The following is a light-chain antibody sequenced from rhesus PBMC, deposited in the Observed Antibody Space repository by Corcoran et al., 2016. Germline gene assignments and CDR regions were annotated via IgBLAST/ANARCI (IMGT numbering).Light chain of an antibody. CDR3: LQHNVYPLT. V-gene: IGKV1-28*03. CDR2: DAS. CDR1: QGISSY. J-gene: IGKJ4*01. Sequence: DIQMTQSPSSLSASVGDTVTITCRASQGISSYLNWFQQKTGKAPKRLIYDASSLESGVPSRFSGRGSGTDFTLTISSLQPEDFSAYYCLQHNVYPLTFGGGTKVAIK.